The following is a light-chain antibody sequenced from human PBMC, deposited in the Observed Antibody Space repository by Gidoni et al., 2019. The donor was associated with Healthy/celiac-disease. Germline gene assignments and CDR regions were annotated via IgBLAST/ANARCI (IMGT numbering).Light chain of an antibody. Sequence: DSQMTQSPSSLSESVGDRVTITCRASQSISSYLNWYKQKPGKAPKLLIYAAPSLQIGVPSRFSGSGSGTDFTLTISSLQPEDFATCYCQQSYSTPLFGGGTKVEIK. CDR3: QQSYSTPL. V-gene: IGKV1-39*01. CDR2: AAP. J-gene: IGKJ4*01. CDR1: QSISSY.